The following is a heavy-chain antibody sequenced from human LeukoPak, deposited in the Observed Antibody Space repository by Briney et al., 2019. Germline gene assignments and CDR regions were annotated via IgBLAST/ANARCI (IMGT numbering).Heavy chain of an antibody. J-gene: IGHJ6*03. CDR3: ARGKGGYSVSFPPYYYYHYMDV. V-gene: IGHV1-18*01. Sequence: ASVKVSCKASGYTFTSYGISWVRQAPGQGLQWMGWISAYNGHANYAQNLQDRVTMTTDTSTNTAYMELRSLMSDDTAVYYCARGKGGYSVSFPPYYYYHYMDVWGKGTTVTISS. D-gene: IGHD5/OR15-5a*01. CDR1: GYTFTSYG. CDR2: ISAYNGHA.